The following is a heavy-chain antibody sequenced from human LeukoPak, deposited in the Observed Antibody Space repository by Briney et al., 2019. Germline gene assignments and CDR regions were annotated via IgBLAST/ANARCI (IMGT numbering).Heavy chain of an antibody. Sequence: SETLSFTCAVYGGSFSGYYWSWIRQPPGKGLEWIGEINHSGSANYNSSLKSRVTISVDTSKNQFSLKLSSVTAADTAVYYCARAHAFDIWGQGTMVTVSS. V-gene: IGHV4-34*01. J-gene: IGHJ3*02. CDR1: GGSFSGYY. CDR2: INHSGSA. CDR3: ARAHAFDI.